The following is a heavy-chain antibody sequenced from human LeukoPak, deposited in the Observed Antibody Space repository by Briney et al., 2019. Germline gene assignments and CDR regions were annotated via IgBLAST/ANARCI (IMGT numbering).Heavy chain of an antibody. V-gene: IGHV4-59*08. CDR2: IYYSGST. CDR3: ARLMAVAGSYGMDV. Sequence: EPSETLSLTCAVYGGSFSGYYWSWIRQPPGKGLEWIGYIYYSGSTNYNPSLKSRVTISVDTSKNQFSLKLSSVTAADTAVYYCARLMAVAGSYGMDVWGQGTTVTVSS. J-gene: IGHJ6*02. CDR1: GGSFSGYY. D-gene: IGHD6-19*01.